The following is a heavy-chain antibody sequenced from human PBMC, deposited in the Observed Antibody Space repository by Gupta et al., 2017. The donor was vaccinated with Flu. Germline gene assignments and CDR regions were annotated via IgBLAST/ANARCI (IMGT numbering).Heavy chain of an antibody. CDR2: INRNSGGT. J-gene: IGHJ6*02. V-gene: IGHV1-2*02. Sequence: VQLVQSGAEVNKPGPSVKVSCKAPGYTFTAYYMPWVRQATGQGLEWMGWINRNSGGTNYAQKCQGRVTMTRDTSISTAYMELSRLRSDDTAVYYCARVGSGGSDSLWGAYYYGIDVWGQGTTVTVSS. CDR3: ARVGSGGSDSLWGAYYYGIDV. D-gene: IGHD1-26*01. CDR1: GYTFTAYY.